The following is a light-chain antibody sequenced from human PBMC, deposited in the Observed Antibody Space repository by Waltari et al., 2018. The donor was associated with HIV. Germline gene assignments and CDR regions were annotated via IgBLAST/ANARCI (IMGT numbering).Light chain of an antibody. CDR1: SSDVGGYNY. CDR3: SSYTSSSTLYV. CDR2: EVS. J-gene: IGLJ1*01. Sequence: QSALTQPASVSGSPGQSITISCTGTSSDVGGYNYVSWYQQHPGKAPKLMIYEVSNRPSGVSNRFSGSKSGNTASLTISGLQAEDEADYYCSSYTSSSTLYVFGTGTMGSVL. V-gene: IGLV2-14*01.